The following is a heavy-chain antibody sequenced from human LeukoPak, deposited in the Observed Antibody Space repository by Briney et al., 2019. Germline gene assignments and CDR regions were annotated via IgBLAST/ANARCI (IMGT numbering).Heavy chain of an antibody. Sequence: GGSLRLFCAASGFTFSSYAMSWVRQAPGKGLEWVSAISGSGGSTYYADSVKGRFTISRDNSKNTLYLQMNSLRAEDTAVYYCAKRGGYYVDDRQSIDYWGQGTLVTVSS. CDR2: ISGSGGST. V-gene: IGHV3-23*01. J-gene: IGHJ4*02. CDR3: AKRGGYYVDDRQSIDY. D-gene: IGHD3-22*01. CDR1: GFTFSSYA.